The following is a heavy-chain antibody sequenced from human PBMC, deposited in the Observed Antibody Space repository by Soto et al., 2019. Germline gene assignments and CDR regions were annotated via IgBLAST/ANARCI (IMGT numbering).Heavy chain of an antibody. D-gene: IGHD3-16*01. V-gene: IGHV3-21*01. J-gene: IGHJ4*02. CDR3: ASGGWGIPLDN. Sequence: RLVESGGGLVKPGGSLRLSCAASGFSFSQYLMNWVRQAPGKGLEWVSSISSTGNYIHYADSMKGRFTISRDNAKNSQHLEINSLRVDDTAVYFCASGGWGIPLDNWGQGTLVTVSS. CDR2: ISSTGNYI. CDR1: GFSFSQYL.